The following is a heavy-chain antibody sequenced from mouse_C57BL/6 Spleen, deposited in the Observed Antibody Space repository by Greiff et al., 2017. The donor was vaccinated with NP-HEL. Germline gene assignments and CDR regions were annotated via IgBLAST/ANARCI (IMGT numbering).Heavy chain of an antibody. Sequence: VQLQQSDAELVKPGASVKISCKVSGYTFTDHTIHWMKQRPEQGLEWIGYIYPRDGSTKYNEKFKGKATLTADKSSSTAYMQLNSLTSEDSAVDVCARCYAYDPYYFDYWGQGTTLTVSS. CDR1: GYTFTDHT. V-gene: IGHV1-78*01. J-gene: IGHJ2*01. CDR2: IYPRDGST. CDR3: ARCYAYDPYYFDY. D-gene: IGHD2-2*01.